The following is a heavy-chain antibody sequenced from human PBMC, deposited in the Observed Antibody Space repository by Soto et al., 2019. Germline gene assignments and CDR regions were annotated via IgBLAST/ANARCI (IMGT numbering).Heavy chain of an antibody. J-gene: IGHJ4*02. CDR1: GFSLTANGVG. V-gene: IGHV2-5*02. CDR3: AHSVYFED. D-gene: IGHD1-20*01. CDR2: IYWDDDR. Sequence: QITLKESGPTLVKPTQTLTLTCTVSGFSLTANGVGVAWLRQPPGKALEWLALIYWDDDRRYSPSLKNRLSISMDTSKYHVVLTMTNLDPMDTATYYCAHSVYFEDWGPGILVTVSS.